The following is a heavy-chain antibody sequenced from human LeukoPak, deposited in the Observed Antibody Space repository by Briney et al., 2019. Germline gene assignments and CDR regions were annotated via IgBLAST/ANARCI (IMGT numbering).Heavy chain of an antibody. CDR2: IYPGDSET. CDR3: ARLFAGYSYGFYFEY. V-gene: IGHV5-51*01. CDR1: GYSFTSYW. J-gene: IGHJ4*02. Sequence: GESLKISCKGSGYSFTSYWIGWVRQMPGKGLEWMGIIYPGDSETKYSPSFQGQVTISAAKSISTAYLQWNSLKASDTAMYYCARLFAGYSYGFYFEYWGQGTLVTVSS. D-gene: IGHD5-18*01.